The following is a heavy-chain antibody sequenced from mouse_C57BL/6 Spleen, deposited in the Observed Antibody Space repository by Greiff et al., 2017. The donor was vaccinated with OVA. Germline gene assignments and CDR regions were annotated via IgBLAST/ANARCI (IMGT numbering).Heavy chain of an antibody. CDR3: AREREDWYFDV. Sequence: QVQLQQPGAELVKPGASVKMSCKASGYTFTSYWITWVKQRPGQGLEWIGDIYPGSGSTIYNEKFKSKATLTVDTSSSTAYMHLISLTSEDSSVDNCAREREDWYFDVWGTGTTVTVSS. V-gene: IGHV1-55*01. J-gene: IGHJ1*03. CDR1: GYTFTSYW. CDR2: IYPGSGST.